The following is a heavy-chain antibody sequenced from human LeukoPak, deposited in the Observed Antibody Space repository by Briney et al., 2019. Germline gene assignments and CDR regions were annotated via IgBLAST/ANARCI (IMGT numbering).Heavy chain of an antibody. D-gene: IGHD3-10*01. CDR1: GYTFTSYD. V-gene: IGHV1-8*03. CDR3: AREARLTMVRGVIIDDALDI. CDR2: MNPNSGNT. Sequence: ASVKVSCKASGYTFTSYDINWVRQATGQGLEWMGWMNPNSGNTGYAQKFQGRVTITRNTSISTAYMELSSLRSEDTAVYYCAREARLTMVRGVIIDDALDIWGQGTMVTVSS. J-gene: IGHJ3*02.